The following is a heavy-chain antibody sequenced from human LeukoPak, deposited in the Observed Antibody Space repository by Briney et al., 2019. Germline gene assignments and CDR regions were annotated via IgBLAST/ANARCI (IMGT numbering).Heavy chain of an antibody. CDR1: RGTFSSYA. Sequence: SVKVSCKASRGTFSSYAISWVRQAPGQGLEWMGRIIPIFGTANYAQKFQGRVTITTDESTSTAYMELSSLRSEDTAVYYCARSRAGYNFNAFDIWGQGTMVTVSS. CDR3: ARSRAGYNFNAFDI. D-gene: IGHD5-24*01. J-gene: IGHJ3*02. V-gene: IGHV1-69*05. CDR2: IIPIFGTA.